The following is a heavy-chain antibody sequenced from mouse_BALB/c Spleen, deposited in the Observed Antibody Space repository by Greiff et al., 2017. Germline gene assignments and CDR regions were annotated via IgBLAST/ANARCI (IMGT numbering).Heavy chain of an antibody. Sequence: VQLQQSGAELVKPGASVKLSCTASGFNIKDTYMHWVKQRPEQGLEWIGRIDPANGNTKYDPKFQGKATITADTSSNTAYLQLSSLTSEDTAVYYCARRSDEGDWFAYWGQGTLVTVSA. V-gene: IGHV14-3*02. J-gene: IGHJ3*01. CDR2: IDPANGNT. CDR3: ARRSDEGDWFAY. CDR1: GFNIKDTY.